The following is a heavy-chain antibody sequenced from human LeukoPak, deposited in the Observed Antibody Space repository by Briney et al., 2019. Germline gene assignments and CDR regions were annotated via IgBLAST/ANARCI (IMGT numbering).Heavy chain of an antibody. Sequence: RASVKVSCKASGYTLTVYSINWLRQAPGQGLEWMGWITTSTGKPTYAQGFTGRFVFSLDTSVSTTYLHINSLKAEDTAVYYCARDASMINFDYWGQGSLVTVSS. CDR3: ARDASMINFDY. V-gene: IGHV7-4-1*02. J-gene: IGHJ4*02. CDR1: GYTLTVYS. CDR2: ITTSTGKP. D-gene: IGHD3-16*01.